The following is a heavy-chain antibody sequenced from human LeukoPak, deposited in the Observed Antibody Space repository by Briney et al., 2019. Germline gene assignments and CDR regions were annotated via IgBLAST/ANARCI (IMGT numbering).Heavy chain of an antibody. CDR3: ARDVRYSGYAAFDY. D-gene: IGHD5-12*01. CDR1: GFTFSSYS. J-gene: IGHJ4*02. V-gene: IGHV3-48*01. CDR2: ISSSSSTI. Sequence: GGSLRLSCAASGFTFSSYSMNGVRQAPGRGREWVSYISSSSSTIYYADSVKGRLTISRDTAKKSLYLQMNSMRAEDTAVYYCARDVRYSGYAAFDYWGQGTLVTVSS.